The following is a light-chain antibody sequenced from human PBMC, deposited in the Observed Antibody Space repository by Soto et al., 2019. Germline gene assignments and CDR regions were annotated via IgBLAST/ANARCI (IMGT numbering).Light chain of an antibody. Sequence: DIVMTQSPLSLPVTPGEPASISCRSSQSLLHSNGYNYLDWYLQKPGQSPQLLIYLGSNRASGVPDRFSDSGSGTDFTLKISRVEAEDVGVYYCMRALQTPITFGQGTRLEIK. CDR3: MRALQTPIT. CDR2: LGS. J-gene: IGKJ5*01. V-gene: IGKV2-28*01. CDR1: QSLLHSNGYNY.